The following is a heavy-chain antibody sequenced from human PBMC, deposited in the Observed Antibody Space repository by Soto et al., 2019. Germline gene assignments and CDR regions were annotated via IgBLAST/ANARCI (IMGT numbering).Heavy chain of an antibody. CDR1: GFTFSSYS. Sequence: PGGSLRLSCAASGFTFSSYSMNWVRQAPGKGLEWVSSISSSSSYIYYADSVKGRFTISRDNAKNSLYLHMNSLRAEDPAVYCLAGAPPHNWFDPWGQGTLVTVSS. J-gene: IGHJ5*02. V-gene: IGHV3-21*01. CDR3: AGAPPHNWFDP. CDR2: ISSSSSYI.